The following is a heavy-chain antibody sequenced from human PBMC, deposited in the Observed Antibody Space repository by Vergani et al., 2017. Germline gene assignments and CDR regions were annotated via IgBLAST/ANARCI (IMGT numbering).Heavy chain of an antibody. CDR2: VNPSGGST. D-gene: IGHD5-12*01. CDR1: GYTFTSYG. Sequence: VQLVQSGAEVKKPGASVKVSCKASGYTFTSYGISWVRQAPGQGLEWMGIVNPSGGSTSYAQKFQGRVTMTRDTSTSTVYMELSSLRSEDTAVYYCARGYVATKYYFDYWGQGTLVTVSS. CDR3: ARGYVATKYYFDY. J-gene: IGHJ4*02. V-gene: IGHV1-46*03.